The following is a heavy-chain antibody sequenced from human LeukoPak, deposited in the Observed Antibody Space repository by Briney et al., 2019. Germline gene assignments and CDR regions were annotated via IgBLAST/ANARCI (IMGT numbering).Heavy chain of an antibody. D-gene: IGHD4-17*01. CDR3: ARDPDYGDPY. CDR1: GFTLTVHY. V-gene: IGHV3-11*01. Sequence: GGSLRPSCTVSGFTLTVHYMSWLRQSPGRGLEWISWITSSGTTRDYADSVKGRFTISRDNTKNSVYLQMTSLRPDDTAVYYCARDPDYGDPYWGQGTLVTVPS. CDR2: ITSSGTTR. J-gene: IGHJ4*02.